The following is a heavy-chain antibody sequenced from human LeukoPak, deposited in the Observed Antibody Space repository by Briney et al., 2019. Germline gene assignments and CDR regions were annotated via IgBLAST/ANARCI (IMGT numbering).Heavy chain of an antibody. CDR1: GGSISSFY. CDR2: IYYSGST. Sequence: SETLSLTCTVSGGSISSFYWSWIRQPPGKGLEWIGYIYYSGSTNYNPSLKSRVTISVDTSKNQVSLKLSSVTAADTAVYYCARSKVPTYYYYYYMDVWGKGTTVTVSS. J-gene: IGHJ6*03. D-gene: IGHD4/OR15-4a*01. V-gene: IGHV4-59*01. CDR3: ARSKVPTYYYYYYMDV.